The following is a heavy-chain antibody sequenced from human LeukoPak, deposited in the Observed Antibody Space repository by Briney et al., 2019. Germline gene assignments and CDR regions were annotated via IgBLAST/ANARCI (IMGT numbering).Heavy chain of an antibody. D-gene: IGHD5-24*01. CDR2: IIPSGGST. CDR3: ARDGWDGYSGSYRDY. V-gene: IGHV1-46*01. Sequence: ASVKVSCKASGYTFTSYYIHWVRQAPGQGLECMGIIIPSGGSTTYAQKFQKFQGRVTMTRDMSTSTAYMELRSLRSEDTAVYYCARDGWDGYSGSYRDYWGQGTLVIVSS. J-gene: IGHJ4*02. CDR1: GYTFTSYY.